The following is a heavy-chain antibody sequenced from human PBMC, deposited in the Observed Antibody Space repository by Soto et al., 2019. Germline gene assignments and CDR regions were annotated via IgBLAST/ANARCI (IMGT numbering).Heavy chain of an antibody. CDR3: ARVPPMVRGVIMSLGGYYYYMDV. CDR1: GYTFTSYG. V-gene: IGHV1-18*01. D-gene: IGHD3-10*01. CDR2: ISAYNGNT. J-gene: IGHJ6*03. Sequence: ASVKVSCKASGYTFTSYGISWVRQAPGQGLEWMGWISAYNGNTNYAQKLQGRVTMTTDTSTSTAYMELRSLRSDDTAVYYCARVPPMVRGVIMSLGGYYYYMDVWGKGTTVTVSS.